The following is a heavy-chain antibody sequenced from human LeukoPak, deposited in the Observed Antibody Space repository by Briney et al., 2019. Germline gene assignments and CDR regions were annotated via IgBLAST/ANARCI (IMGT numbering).Heavy chain of an antibody. CDR2: ISGSGAYT. V-gene: IGHV3-23*01. J-gene: IGHJ5*02. D-gene: IGHD5-12*01. Sequence: GGSLRLSCAASGFTFSSYAMTWVRQAPGKGLEWVSGISGSGAYTYYADSVKGRFTISRDNTKNTLYLQMNSLRADDTAVYYCAKLSGYDLSGLDDPWGQGILVTVSS. CDR3: AKLSGYDLSGLDDP. CDR1: GFTFSSYA.